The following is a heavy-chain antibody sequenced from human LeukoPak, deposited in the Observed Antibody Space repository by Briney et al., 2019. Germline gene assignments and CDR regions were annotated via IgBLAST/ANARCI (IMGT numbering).Heavy chain of an antibody. J-gene: IGHJ3*02. CDR1: GGSISSYY. D-gene: IGHD6-13*01. V-gene: IGHV4-59*01. CDR2: IYYSGST. Sequence: SETLSLTCTVSGGSISSYYWNWIRQPPGQGLEWIGYIYYSGSTNYNPSLKSRVTMSIGTSKNQFYLKLNSVTAADTAVYYCARGIYSSDAFDIWGQGTMVTVSS. CDR3: ARGIYSSDAFDI.